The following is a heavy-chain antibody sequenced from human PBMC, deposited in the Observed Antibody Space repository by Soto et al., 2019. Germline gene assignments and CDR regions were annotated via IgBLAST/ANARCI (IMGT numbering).Heavy chain of an antibody. CDR3: STGSHFSSVFVRHDY. CDR1: GCNISDAW. J-gene: IGHJ4*01. V-gene: IGHV3-15*07. Sequence: GGSLRLPCAASGCNISDAWINWVRQAPGMGLEWVGRIKSIRDGGTTDFAAPVKARFAISRDDSKNMVHLQINTLDTEDTAVYYCSTGSHFSSVFVRHDYWGHGTLVTVSS. CDR2: IKSIRDGGTT. D-gene: IGHD3-10*01.